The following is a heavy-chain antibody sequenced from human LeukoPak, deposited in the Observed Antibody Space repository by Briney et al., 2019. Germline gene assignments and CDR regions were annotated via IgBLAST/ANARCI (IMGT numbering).Heavy chain of an antibody. V-gene: IGHV4-34*01. CDR3: ARGLRLPSRSSPAVPHV. Sequence: SETLSLTCAVYGGSFSDYYWNWIRQPPGKGLEWIGEINHSGTTNYNPSLKSRVTISVDTSKNQFSLRLSAVTAADTAVYHCARGLRLPSRSSPAVPHVWGKGTTVPVSA. J-gene: IGHJ6*04. CDR2: INHSGTT. CDR1: GGSFSDYY. D-gene: IGHD2-2*01.